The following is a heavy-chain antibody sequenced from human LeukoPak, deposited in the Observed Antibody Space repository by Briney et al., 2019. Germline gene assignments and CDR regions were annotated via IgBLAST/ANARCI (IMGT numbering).Heavy chain of an antibody. D-gene: IGHD2-15*01. CDR3: ARVGVGYCSGGSCYSHEYYFGY. CDR1: GYTFTSYY. Sequence: ASVKVSCKASGYTFTSYYMHWVRQAPGQGLEWMGIINPSGGSTSYAQKFQGRVTMTRDTSTSTVYMELSSLRSEDTAVYYCARVGVGYCSGGSCYSHEYYFGYWGQGTLVTVSS. CDR2: INPSGGST. J-gene: IGHJ4*02. V-gene: IGHV1-46*01.